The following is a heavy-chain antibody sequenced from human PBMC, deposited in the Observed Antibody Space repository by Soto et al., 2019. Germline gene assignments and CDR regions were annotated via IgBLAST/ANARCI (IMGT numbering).Heavy chain of an antibody. Sequence: SETLSLTCTVSGGSISSYYWSWIRQPPGKGLEWIGYIYYSGSTNYNPSLKSRVTISVDTSKNQFSLKLSSVTAADTAVYYCARYRDDFWSGYFRWFDPWGQGSLVTVSS. CDR3: ARYRDDFWSGYFRWFDP. V-gene: IGHV4-59*01. J-gene: IGHJ5*02. D-gene: IGHD3-3*01. CDR2: IYYSGST. CDR1: GGSISSYY.